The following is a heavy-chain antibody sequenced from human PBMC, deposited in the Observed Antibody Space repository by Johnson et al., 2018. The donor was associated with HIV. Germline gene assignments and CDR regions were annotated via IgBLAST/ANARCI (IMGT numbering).Heavy chain of an antibody. CDR2: IYSGGST. CDR1: GFAVSSNY. V-gene: IGHV3-66*01. Sequence: VQLVESGGGLVQPGGSLRLSCGVSGFAVSSNYMSWVRQAPGKGLEWVSVIYSGGSTYYADSVKGRFTISRDNSKNTLYLQMNSLRAEDTAVYYCARGLLAGNDAFDIWGQGTMVTVSS. D-gene: IGHD6-13*01. J-gene: IGHJ3*02. CDR3: ARGLLAGNDAFDI.